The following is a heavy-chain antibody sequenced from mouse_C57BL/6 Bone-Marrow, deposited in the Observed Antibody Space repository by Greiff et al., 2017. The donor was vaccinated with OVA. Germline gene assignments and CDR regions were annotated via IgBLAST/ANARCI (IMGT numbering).Heavy chain of an antibody. D-gene: IGHD2-4*01. CDR1: GFSLTSYG. V-gene: IGHV2-2*01. J-gene: IGHJ1*03. CDR2: IWSGGST. Sequence: VQRVESGPGLVQPSQSLSITCTVSGFSLTSYGVHWVRQSPGKGLEWLGVIWSGGSTDYNAAFISRLSISKDNSKSQVFFKMNSLQADDTAIYYCARTDDYDGYWYFDVWGTGTTVTVSS. CDR3: ARTDDYDGYWYFDV.